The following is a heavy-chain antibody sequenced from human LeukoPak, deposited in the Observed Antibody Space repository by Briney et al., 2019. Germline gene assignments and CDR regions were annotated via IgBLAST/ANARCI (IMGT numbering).Heavy chain of an antibody. V-gene: IGHV3-23*01. CDR1: GFSFSNYP. CDR2: ISGSGGST. J-gene: IGHJ4*02. D-gene: IGHD6-13*01. CDR3: AKADSSSWARAY. Sequence: GGSLRLSCAASGFSFSNYPMSWVRQAPGKGLEWVSAISGSGGSTYYADSVKGRFTISRDNSKNTLYLQMNSLRAEDTAVYYCAKADSSSWARAYWGQGTLVTVSS.